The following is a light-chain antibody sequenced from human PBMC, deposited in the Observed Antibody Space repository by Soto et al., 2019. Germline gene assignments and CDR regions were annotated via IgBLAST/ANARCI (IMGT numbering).Light chain of an antibody. J-gene: IGKJ2*01. CDR2: GAS. CDR3: QQYVKSPYT. Sequence: EIVLTQSPDTLSLSPGESATLSCRASQSLPRNYLAWFRQKPGQAPRLLIYGASTRATGIPDRFSGSGSGTDFPLTISRLEPQDVAVFFCQQYVKSPYTFGQGTKLEVK. V-gene: IGKV3-20*01. CDR1: QSLPRNY.